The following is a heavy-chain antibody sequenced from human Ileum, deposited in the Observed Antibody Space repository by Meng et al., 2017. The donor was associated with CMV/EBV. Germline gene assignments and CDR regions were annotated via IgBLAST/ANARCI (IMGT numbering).Heavy chain of an antibody. J-gene: IGHJ5*02. CDR3: ARETNLGS. D-gene: IGHD5-24*01. CDR1: GFTFSGYW. CDR2: MNQDGSTR. Sequence: GGSLGLSCSASGFTFSGYWMTWVRQAPGKGLEFLATMNQDGSTRSYVDSVKGRFTISRDNAKNSLYLQMNSLRVEDTAMYYCARETNLGSWGQGTLVTVSS. V-gene: IGHV3-7*01.